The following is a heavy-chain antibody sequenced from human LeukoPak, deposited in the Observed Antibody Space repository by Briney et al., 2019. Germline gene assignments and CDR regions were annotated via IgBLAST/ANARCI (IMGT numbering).Heavy chain of an antibody. CDR2: IYTSGST. CDR3: ARAWPNHDAFDI. CDR1: GGSISSYY. J-gene: IGHJ3*02. D-gene: IGHD5-12*01. Sequence: PSETLSLTCTVSGGSISSYYWSWIRQPPGKGLEWVGYIYTSGSTNYNPSLKSRVTISVDTSKNQFSLKLSSVTAADTAVYYCARAWPNHDAFDIWGQGTMVTVSS. V-gene: IGHV4-4*09.